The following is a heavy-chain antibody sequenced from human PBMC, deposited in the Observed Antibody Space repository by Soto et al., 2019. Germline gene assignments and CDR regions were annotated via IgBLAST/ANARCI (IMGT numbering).Heavy chain of an antibody. CDR3: ARDLGELYAI. J-gene: IGHJ4*02. V-gene: IGHV3-21*01. CDR1: GFTFSTST. CDR2: ISSSSSYI. Sequence: GGSLRLSCAGSGFTFSTSTMTWVRQAPGKGLEWVSSISSSSSYIYYADSLKGRFTISRDNAKNSLYLQMNSLRPEDTAVHYCARDLGELYAIWGQGTLVTVSS. D-gene: IGHD2-8*01.